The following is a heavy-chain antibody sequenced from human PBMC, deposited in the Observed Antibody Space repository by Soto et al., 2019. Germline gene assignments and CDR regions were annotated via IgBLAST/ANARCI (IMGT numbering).Heavy chain of an antibody. J-gene: IGHJ4*02. CDR2: ISFNGGST. CDR1: GFTFSSYT. D-gene: IGHD1-26*01. CDR3: VKVLSGSYYED. Sequence: PGGSLRLSCSASGFTFSSYTMHWVRQAPGKGLEYVSAISFNGGSTYYADSVKGRFTISRDNSKNTLYLQMSSLRAEDTTVYYCVKVLSGSYYEDWGQGTLVTVSS. V-gene: IGHV3-64D*08.